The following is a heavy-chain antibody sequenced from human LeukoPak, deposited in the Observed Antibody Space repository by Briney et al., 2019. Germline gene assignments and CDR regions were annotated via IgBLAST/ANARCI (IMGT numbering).Heavy chain of an antibody. CDR1: GITFSYFG. V-gene: IGHV3-30*06. D-gene: IGHD2-2*01. CDR3: ARSVVSAATDYYMDV. CDR2: ISDDGNNL. J-gene: IGHJ6*03. Sequence: GGSLRLSCAASGITFSYFGMHWVRQAPGKGLEWVAVISDDGNNLDYADSVKGRFTISRDKSKNTLYLQMNSLRAEDTAVYFCARSVVSAATDYYMDVWGKGATVIVSS.